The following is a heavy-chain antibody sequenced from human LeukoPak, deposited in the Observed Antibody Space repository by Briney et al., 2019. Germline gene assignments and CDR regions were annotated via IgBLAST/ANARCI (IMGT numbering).Heavy chain of an antibody. D-gene: IGHD3-10*02. CDR2: ISSRGSTI. V-gene: IGHV3-11*04. CDR3: AELGITMIGGV. J-gene: IGHJ6*04. Sequence: PGGSLRLSCAASGFTFSDYNMRWVRQAPRKGLEWVSYISSRGSTIYYADSVKGRFTISRDNAKNSLYLQMNSLRAEDTAVYYCAELGITMIGGVWGKGTTVTVSS. CDR1: GFTFSDYN.